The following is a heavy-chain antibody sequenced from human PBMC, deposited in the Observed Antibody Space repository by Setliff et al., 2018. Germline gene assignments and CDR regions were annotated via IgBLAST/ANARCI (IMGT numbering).Heavy chain of an antibody. V-gene: IGHV3-49*04. CDR2: IRSKAYGGTT. D-gene: IGHD2-2*02. Sequence: LRLSCTASGFTFGDYAMSWVRQAPGKGLEWVGFIRSKAYGGTTEYAASVKGRFTISRDDSKSIAYLQMNSLKTEDTAVYYCTRSPYQLLYFYYYYYMDVWGKGTTVTVSS. CDR3: TRSPYQLLYFYYYYYMDV. CDR1: GFTFGDYA. J-gene: IGHJ6*03.